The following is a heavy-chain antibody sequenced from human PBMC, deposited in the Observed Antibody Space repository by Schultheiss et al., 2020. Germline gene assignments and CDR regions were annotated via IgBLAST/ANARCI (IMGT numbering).Heavy chain of an antibody. D-gene: IGHD3-22*01. CDR1: GYTFTSYG. CDR2: ISAYNGKK. J-gene: IGHJ4*02. CDR3: ARRRYYDSSGPDY. Sequence: ASVKVSCKASGYTFTSYGISWVRQAPGQGLGWMGWISAYNGKKNYSQKFQGRVTMTTDTSTSTAYMELRSLRSDDTAVYYCARRRYYDSSGPDYWGQGTLVTVSS. V-gene: IGHV1-18*01.